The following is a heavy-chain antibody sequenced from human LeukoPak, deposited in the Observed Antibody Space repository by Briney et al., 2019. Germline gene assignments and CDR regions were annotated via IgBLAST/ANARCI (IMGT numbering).Heavy chain of an antibody. D-gene: IGHD6-13*01. CDR1: GGSISSYY. V-gene: IGHV4-4*07. J-gene: IGHJ3*02. Sequence: SETLSLTCTVSGGSISSYYWSWIRQPAGKGLEWIGRIYTSGSTNYNPSLKSRVTMSVDTSKNQFSPKLSSVTAADTAVYYCARDEIAAAGRGFDIWGQGTMVTVSS. CDR2: IYTSGST. CDR3: ARDEIAAAGRGFDI.